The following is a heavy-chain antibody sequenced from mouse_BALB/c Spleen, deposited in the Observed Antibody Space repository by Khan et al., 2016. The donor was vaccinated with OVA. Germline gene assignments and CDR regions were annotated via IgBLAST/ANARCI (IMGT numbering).Heavy chain of an antibody. CDR3: ARSIMAN. CDR2: ISYSGST. Sequence: EVQLQESGPGLVKPSQSLSLTCTVTGYSITSDYAWNWIRQFPGNKLEWMGYISYSGSTSYNPSLKSRISITQDTSKNQFFLLLNSVTTEDTATYYCARSIMANWGQGTTLTVSS. CDR1: GYSITSDYA. V-gene: IGHV3-2*02. J-gene: IGHJ2*01.